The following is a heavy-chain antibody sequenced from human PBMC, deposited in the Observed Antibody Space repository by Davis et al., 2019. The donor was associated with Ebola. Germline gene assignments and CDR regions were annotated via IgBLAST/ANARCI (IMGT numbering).Heavy chain of an antibody. CDR1: GGSISSSNW. J-gene: IGHJ6*02. D-gene: IGHD6-6*01. Sequence: PSETLSLTCAVSGGSISSSNWWSWVRQPPGKGLEWIGEIYHSGSTNYNPSLKSRVTISVDKSKNQFSLKLSSVTAADTAVYYCARTGYSSSWRRVGYYYYGMDVWGQGTTVTVSS. V-gene: IGHV4-4*02. CDR2: IYHSGST. CDR3: ARTGYSSSWRRVGYYYYGMDV.